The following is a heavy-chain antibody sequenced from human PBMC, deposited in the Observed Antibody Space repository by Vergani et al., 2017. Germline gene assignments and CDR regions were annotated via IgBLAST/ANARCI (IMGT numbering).Heavy chain of an antibody. CDR3: ARSQGYYWYFDL. CDR1: GYSIGSGFY. D-gene: IGHD3-22*01. V-gene: IGHV4-38-2*01. Sequence: QVRLEESGPGLVKPSETLSLTCSVSGYSIGSGFYWAWIRQSPGEGLQWLTSIHNRGKTYHNPSLKSRVSVSLDTSKNRFSLNLTAVTATVTAVYYCARSQGYYWYFDLWGPGSLVTVSS. J-gene: IGHJ2*01. CDR2: IHNRGKT.